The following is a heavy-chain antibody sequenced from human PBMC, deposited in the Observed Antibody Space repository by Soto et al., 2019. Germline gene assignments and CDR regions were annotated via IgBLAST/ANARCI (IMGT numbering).Heavy chain of an antibody. J-gene: IGHJ4*02. CDR1: GGSISSGGYY. CDR3: ARAQDQFGGHFDY. V-gene: IGHV4-31*03. Sequence: QVQLQESGPGLVKPSQTLSLTCTVSGGSISSGGYYWSWIRQHPGKGLEWIGQIYHSGNTYYNPSLKSRASISVDTSKKQFSLNVTSVTAADTAVYFWARAQDQFGGHFDYWGQGSLVTVSS. CDR2: IYHSGNT. D-gene: IGHD2-15*01.